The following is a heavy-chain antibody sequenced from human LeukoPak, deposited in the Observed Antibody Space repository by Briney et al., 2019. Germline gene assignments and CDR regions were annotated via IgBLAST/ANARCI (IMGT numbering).Heavy chain of an antibody. J-gene: IGHJ4*02. CDR1: GFTFINYA. V-gene: IGHV3-23*01. Sequence: GGSLRLSCAASGFTFINYAMNWARLAPGKGLEWVSAISSDDITYYADSVKGRFTISRDNSKNTVFLLMNSLRADDTAVYYCAKVGIVGPSAYYFDYWGQGTPVTVSS. CDR2: ISSDDIT. CDR3: AKVGIVGPSAYYFDY. D-gene: IGHD1-26*01.